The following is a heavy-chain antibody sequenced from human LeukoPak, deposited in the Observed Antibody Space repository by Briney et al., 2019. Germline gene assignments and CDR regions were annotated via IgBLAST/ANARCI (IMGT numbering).Heavy chain of an antibody. CDR2: FNHSGST. CDR3: ARVRRVVPAAMAHNWFDP. V-gene: IGHV4-34*01. J-gene: IGHJ5*02. D-gene: IGHD2-2*01. CDR1: GGSFSGYY. Sequence: SEPLPLTCAVFGGSFSGYYWSWIRQPPGKGLGWSGEFNHSGSTNYNPSLKSRVTISVDTSKNQFSLKLSSVTAADTAVYYCARVRRVVPAAMAHNWFDPWGQGTLVTVSS.